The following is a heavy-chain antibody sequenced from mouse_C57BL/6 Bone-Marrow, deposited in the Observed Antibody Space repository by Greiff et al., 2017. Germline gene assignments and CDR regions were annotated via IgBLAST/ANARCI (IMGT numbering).Heavy chain of an antibody. D-gene: IGHD1-1*01. J-gene: IGHJ3*01. CDR1: GYSFTGYF. CDR3: ARSAGTTVPFGY. CDR2: INPYNGDT. Sequence: EVMLVESGPELVKPGDSVKISCKASGYSFTGYFMNWVMQSHGKSLEWIGRINPYNGDTFYNQKFKGKATLTVDKSSSTAHMELRSLTSEDSAVYYCARSAGTTVPFGYWGQGTLVTVSA. V-gene: IGHV1-20*01.